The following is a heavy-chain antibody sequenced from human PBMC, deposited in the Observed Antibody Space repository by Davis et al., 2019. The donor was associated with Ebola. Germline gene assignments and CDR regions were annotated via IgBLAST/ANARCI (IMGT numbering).Heavy chain of an antibody. CDR3: ARRTPPDY. V-gene: IGHV3-21*01. Sequence: GESLKISCAASGFAFSSYGMHWVRQAPGKGLEWVSSISTSTTYISYADSVKGRFTISRDNSKNTLYLQMNSLRAEDTAVYYCARRTPPDYWGQGTLVTVSS. J-gene: IGHJ4*02. CDR1: GFAFSSYG. CDR2: ISTSTTYI.